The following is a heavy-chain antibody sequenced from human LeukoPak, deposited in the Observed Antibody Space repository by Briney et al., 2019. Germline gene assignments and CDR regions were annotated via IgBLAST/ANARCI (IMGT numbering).Heavy chain of an antibody. J-gene: IGHJ4*02. CDR2: ISYDGSNK. Sequence: GGSLRLSCVASGFTFSSYAMHWVRQAPGKGLEWVAVISYDGSNKYYADSVKGRFTISRDNSKNTLYLQMNSLRAEDTAVYYCARDHGIVGATHFDYWGQGTLVTVSS. CDR3: ARDHGIVGATHFDY. D-gene: IGHD1-26*01. CDR1: GFTFSSYA. V-gene: IGHV3-30-3*01.